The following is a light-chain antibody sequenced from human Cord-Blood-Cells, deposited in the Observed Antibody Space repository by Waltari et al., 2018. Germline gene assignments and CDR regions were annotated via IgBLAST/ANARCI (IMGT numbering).Light chain of an antibody. Sequence: QSALTQPASVSGSPGQSITISCTGTSSDVGSYNLVSWSQQHPGKAPKLMIYEGSKRPSGVSNRFSGSKSGNTASLTISVLQAEDEADYYCCSYAGSSTWVFGGGTKLTVL. J-gene: IGLJ3*02. CDR1: SSDVGSYNL. CDR3: CSYAGSSTWV. V-gene: IGLV2-23*01. CDR2: EGS.